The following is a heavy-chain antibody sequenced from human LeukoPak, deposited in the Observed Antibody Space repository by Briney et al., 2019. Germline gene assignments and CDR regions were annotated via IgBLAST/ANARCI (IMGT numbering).Heavy chain of an antibody. CDR1: GFTLSTYW. D-gene: IGHD6-13*01. V-gene: IGHV3-7*01. Sequence: PGGSLRLSCEASGFTLSTYWMNWVRQVPGKGLEWVANINPDGSAKRYVDSVKGRFTIARDNADNSLYLQMNSLRAEDTAVYYCARVIIAAAGDAFDIWGQGTMVTVSS. J-gene: IGHJ3*02. CDR2: INPDGSAK. CDR3: ARVIIAAAGDAFDI.